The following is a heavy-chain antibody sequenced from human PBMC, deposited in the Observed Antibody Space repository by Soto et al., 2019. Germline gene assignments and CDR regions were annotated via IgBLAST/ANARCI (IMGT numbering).Heavy chain of an antibody. D-gene: IGHD3-10*01. Sequence: SETLSLTCTVSGGSVSSGDYFWSWLRQSPGKRLEWIAYIYYSGSTNYNPSLKSRATISVDTSKSQVSLTLTSMTAADAALYYCARSPNYYYYGFDVRRKGTAVTVSS. CDR3: ARSPNYYYYGFDV. J-gene: IGHJ6*04. CDR1: GGSVSSGDYF. CDR2: IYYSGST. V-gene: IGHV4-61*08.